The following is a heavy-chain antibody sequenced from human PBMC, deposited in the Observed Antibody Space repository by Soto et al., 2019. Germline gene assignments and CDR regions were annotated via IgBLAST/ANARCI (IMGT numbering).Heavy chain of an antibody. CDR2: ISGSGGST. V-gene: IGHV3-23*01. CDR3: AKDWGDLDYGDSAFDY. J-gene: IGHJ4*02. D-gene: IGHD4-17*01. Sequence: GGSLRLSCAASGFTFSSYAMSWVRQAPGKGLEWVSAISGSGGSTYYADSVKGRFTISRDNSKNTLYLQMNSLRAEDTAVYYCAKDWGDLDYGDSAFDYWGQGAMVTVYS. CDR1: GFTFSSYA.